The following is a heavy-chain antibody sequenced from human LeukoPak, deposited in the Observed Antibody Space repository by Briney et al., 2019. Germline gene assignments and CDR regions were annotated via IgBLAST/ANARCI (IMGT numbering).Heavy chain of an antibody. J-gene: IGHJ6*03. CDR3: ARGFDWNLYYYYYYMDV. CDR2: IYYSGST. D-gene: IGHD3-9*01. Sequence: SETLSLTCTVSGGSISSSSYYWGWIRQPPGKGLEWIGSIYYSGSTYYNPSLKSRVTISVDTSKNQFSLKLSSVTAPDTAVYYCARGFDWNLYYYYYYMDVWGKGTTVTVSS. CDR1: GGSISSSSYY. V-gene: IGHV4-39*07.